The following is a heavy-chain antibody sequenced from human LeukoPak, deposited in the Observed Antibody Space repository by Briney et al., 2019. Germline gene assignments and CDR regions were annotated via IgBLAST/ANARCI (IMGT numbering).Heavy chain of an antibody. CDR3: ARGIQVRKGYCSSTSCYNFDY. CDR1: GYTFTSYG. V-gene: IGHV1-18*01. CDR2: ISAYNGNT. J-gene: IGHJ4*02. Sequence: ASVKVSCKASGYTFTSYGISWVRQAPGQGLEWMGWISAYNGNTNYAQKLQGRVTMTTDTSTSTAYMELRSLRSDDTAVYYCARGIQVRKGYCSSTSCYNFDYWGQGTLVTVSS. D-gene: IGHD2-2*01.